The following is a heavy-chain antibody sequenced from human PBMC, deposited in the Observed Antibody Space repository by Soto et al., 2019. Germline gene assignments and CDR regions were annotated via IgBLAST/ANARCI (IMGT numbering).Heavy chain of an antibody. V-gene: IGHV1-8*01. CDR1: GYTFTSYD. Sequence: ASVKVSCKASGYTFTSYDINWVRQATGQGLEWMGWMNPNSGNTGYAQKFQGRVTMTRNTSISTAYMELSSLRSEDTAVYYCASDAAIVGATYGGMDVWGQGTTVTVSS. CDR3: ASDAAIVGATYGGMDV. J-gene: IGHJ6*02. D-gene: IGHD1-26*01. CDR2: MNPNSGNT.